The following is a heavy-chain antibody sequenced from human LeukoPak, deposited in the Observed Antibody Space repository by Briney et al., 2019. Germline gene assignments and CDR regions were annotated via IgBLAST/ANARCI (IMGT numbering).Heavy chain of an antibody. Sequence: GASVKVSCKASGGTSSSYAISWVRQAPGQGLEWMGRIIPILGIANYAQKFQGRVTITADKSTSTAYMELSSLRSEDTAVYYCARDIAAAATNPDYWGQGTLVTVSS. CDR2: IIPILGIA. V-gene: IGHV1-69*04. J-gene: IGHJ4*02. D-gene: IGHD6-13*01. CDR3: ARDIAAAATNPDY. CDR1: GGTSSSYA.